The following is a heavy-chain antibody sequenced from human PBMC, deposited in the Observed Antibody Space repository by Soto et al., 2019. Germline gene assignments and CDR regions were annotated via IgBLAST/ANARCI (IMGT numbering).Heavy chain of an antibody. Sequence: QVPLVASGGGVVQPGRSLSLSCAASGFTFSSYGMHWVRQAPGKGLEWVAVISYDGSNKYYADSVKGRFTISRDNSKNTLYLQMNSLRAEDTAVYYCAKEFLSGYDSPLYYWGQGTLVTVSS. J-gene: IGHJ4*02. CDR2: ISYDGSNK. CDR1: GFTFSSYG. D-gene: IGHD5-12*01. V-gene: IGHV3-30*18. CDR3: AKEFLSGYDSPLYY.